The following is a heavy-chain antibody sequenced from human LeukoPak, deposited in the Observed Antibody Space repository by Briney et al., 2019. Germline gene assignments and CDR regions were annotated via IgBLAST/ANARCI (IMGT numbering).Heavy chain of an antibody. V-gene: IGHV3-21*04. CDR2: ISGNKNYI. CDR1: GFTFSSYS. J-gene: IGHJ4*02. Sequence: GGSLRLSCAASGFTFSSYSMNWVRQAPGKGLEWVSSISGNKNYIYYADSVGGRFTISRDNSKNTLYLQMNSLRAEDTAVYYCARDRYGGNSDYWGQGTLVTVSS. CDR3: ARDRYGGNSDY. D-gene: IGHD4-23*01.